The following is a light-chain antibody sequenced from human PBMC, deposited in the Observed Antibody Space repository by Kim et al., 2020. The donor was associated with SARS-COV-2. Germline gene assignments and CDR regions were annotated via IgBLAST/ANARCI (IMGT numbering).Light chain of an antibody. Sequence: ALGQTVRITCRGDSPKTYYASWFHRQPGQAPILVFYSKDKRPSGIPDRFSGSSSGDTSSLTITGAQAEDEADYFCSSRDSTGYHWVFGGGTQLTVL. CDR3: SSRDSTGYHWV. J-gene: IGLJ3*02. CDR1: SPKTYY. V-gene: IGLV3-19*01. CDR2: SKD.